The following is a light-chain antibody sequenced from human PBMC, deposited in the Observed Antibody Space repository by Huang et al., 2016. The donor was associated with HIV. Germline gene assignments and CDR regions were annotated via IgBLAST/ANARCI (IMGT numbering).Light chain of an antibody. V-gene: IGKV1-33*01. CDR3: QHYDNFSLT. Sequence: DIQMTQAPSSLSASVGDRVTITCQASQDISNYLNWYQQKPGWAPKLLIYDASNVQTGVPSWFRGSGSGTDFTLTISSLLPEDIATYYCQHYDNFSLTFGGGTKVEIK. J-gene: IGKJ4*01. CDR2: DAS. CDR1: QDISNY.